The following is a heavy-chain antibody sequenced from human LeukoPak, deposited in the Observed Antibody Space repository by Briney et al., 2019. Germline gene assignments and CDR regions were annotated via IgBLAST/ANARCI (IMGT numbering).Heavy chain of an antibody. CDR2: IYPGESDT. V-gene: IGHV5-51*01. CDR3: ARLKGDSSGYDAFDI. CDR1: GYSFTGYW. Sequence: RGESLKISCKGSGYSFTGYWIGWVRQMPEKGLERMGIIYPGESDTKYSPSFQGQVTISADKSICTAYLQWSSLKASDTATYYCARLKGDSSGYDAFDIWGQGTMVTVSS. D-gene: IGHD3-22*01. J-gene: IGHJ3*02.